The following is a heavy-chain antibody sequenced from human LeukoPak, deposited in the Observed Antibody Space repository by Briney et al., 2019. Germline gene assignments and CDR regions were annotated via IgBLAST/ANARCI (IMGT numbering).Heavy chain of an antibody. CDR1: GFTFSSYS. Sequence: GRSLRLSCAASGFTFSSYSMTWVRQAPGKGLEWVSVISGSGGSTYYAGSVKGRFTISRDNFKNTLDLQMNSLRAEDTAVYYCAKKVSSSPSGGFDPWGQGTLVTVSS. V-gene: IGHV3-23*01. D-gene: IGHD6-25*01. CDR3: AKKVSSSPSGGFDP. CDR2: ISGSGGST. J-gene: IGHJ5*02.